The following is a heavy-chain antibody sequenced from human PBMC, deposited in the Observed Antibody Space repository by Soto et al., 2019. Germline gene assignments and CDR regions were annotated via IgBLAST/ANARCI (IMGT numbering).Heavy chain of an antibody. Sequence: PGGSLRLSCAASAFTFSGSAMHWVRQASGKGLEWVGRIRSKANSYATTYAASVKGRFTISRDDSKNTAYLQMNSLKTEDTAVYYCTNQYYDSSGYYYEGSYYYGMDVWGQGTTVTVSS. D-gene: IGHD3-22*01. CDR3: TNQYYDSSGYYYEGSYYYGMDV. CDR1: AFTFSGSA. J-gene: IGHJ6*02. V-gene: IGHV3-73*01. CDR2: IRSKANSYAT.